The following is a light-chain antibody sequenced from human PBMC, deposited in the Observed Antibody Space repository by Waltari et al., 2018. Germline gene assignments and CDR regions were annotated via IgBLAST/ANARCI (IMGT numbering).Light chain of an antibody. Sequence: QSALTQPRSVSGSPGQSVTISCTGTGGAVRGSSYVSWYQQHPGKAPKLIIYEIYKRPSRVPDRFSGSKSDNTASLTISGLQAEDGADFFCCAFAATPLFGGGTKLTVL. V-gene: IGLV2-11*01. J-gene: IGLJ3*02. CDR3: CAFAATPL. CDR1: GGAVRGSSY. CDR2: EIY.